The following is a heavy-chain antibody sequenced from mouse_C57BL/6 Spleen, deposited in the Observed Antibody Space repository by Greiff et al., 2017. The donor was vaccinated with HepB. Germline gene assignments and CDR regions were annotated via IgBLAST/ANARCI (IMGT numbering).Heavy chain of an antibody. J-gene: IGHJ3*01. CDR1: GYTFTSYW. CDR3: AEGELGRGWFAY. D-gene: IGHD4-1*01. Sequence: VQLQQPGAELVRPGTSVKLSCKASGYTFTSYWIHWVKQRPGQVLEWIGVIDPSDSYTNYNQKFKGKATLTVDTSSSTAYMQLSSLTSEDSAVYYCAEGELGRGWFAYWGQGTLVTVSA. CDR2: IDPSDSYT. V-gene: IGHV1-59*01.